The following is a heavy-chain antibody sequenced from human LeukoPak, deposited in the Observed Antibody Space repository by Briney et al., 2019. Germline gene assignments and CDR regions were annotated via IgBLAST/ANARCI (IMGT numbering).Heavy chain of an antibody. Sequence: ASVKVSCKASGYTFTSYGISWVRQAPGQGLEWMGWISAYNGNTNYAQKLQGRVTMTTDTSTSTAYMELRSLRSDDTAVYYCARDLGYYGSGSYPLDYWGQGTLVTVSS. V-gene: IGHV1-18*01. CDR2: ISAYNGNT. CDR3: ARDLGYYGSGSYPLDY. D-gene: IGHD3-10*01. J-gene: IGHJ4*02. CDR1: GYTFTSYG.